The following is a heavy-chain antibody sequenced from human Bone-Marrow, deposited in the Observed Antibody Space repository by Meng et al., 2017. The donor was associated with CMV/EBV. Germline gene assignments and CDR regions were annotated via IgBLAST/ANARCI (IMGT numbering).Heavy chain of an antibody. V-gene: IGHV3-48*03. Sequence: GGSLRLSCAASGFTFSSYEMNWVRQAPGKGLEWVSYISSSGSTIYYADSVKGRFTISRDNAKNSLYLQMNSLRAEDTAVYYCARDRESVVVPVSLQEGFDPWGQGTLVTVSS. CDR3: ARDRESVVVPVSLQEGFDP. CDR1: GFTFSSYE. CDR2: ISSSGSTI. J-gene: IGHJ5*02. D-gene: IGHD2-2*01.